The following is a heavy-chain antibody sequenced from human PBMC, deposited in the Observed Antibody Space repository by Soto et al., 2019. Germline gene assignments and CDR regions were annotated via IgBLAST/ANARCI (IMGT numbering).Heavy chain of an antibody. Sequence: SETLSLTCTVSGGSISSGDYYWSWIRQPPGKGLEWIGYIYYSGSTYYNPSLKSRVTISVDTSKNQFSLKLSSVTAADTAVYYCASGVVVAATSSWFDPWGQGTLVTVSS. CDR3: ASGVVVAATSSWFDP. V-gene: IGHV4-30-4*01. D-gene: IGHD2-15*01. J-gene: IGHJ5*02. CDR1: GGSISSGDYY. CDR2: IYYSGST.